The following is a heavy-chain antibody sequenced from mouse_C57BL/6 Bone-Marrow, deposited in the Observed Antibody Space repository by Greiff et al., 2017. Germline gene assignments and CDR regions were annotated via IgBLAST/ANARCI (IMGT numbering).Heavy chain of an antibody. CDR2: SRNKANDYTT. Sequence: EVKLMESGGGLVQSGRSLRLSCATSGFTFSDFYMEWVRQAPGKGLEWIAASRNKANDYTTEYSASVKGRFIVSRDTSQSILYLQMNALRAEDTAIYYCARDAGSDGSSHYAMDYWGQGTSVTVSS. CDR3: ARDAGSDGSSHYAMDY. CDR1: GFTFSDFY. J-gene: IGHJ4*01. V-gene: IGHV7-1*01. D-gene: IGHD1-1*01.